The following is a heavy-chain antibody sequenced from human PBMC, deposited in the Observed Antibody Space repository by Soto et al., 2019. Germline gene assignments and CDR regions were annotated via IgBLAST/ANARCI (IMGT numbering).Heavy chain of an antibody. CDR2: IYYSGST. D-gene: IGHD4-17*01. CDR1: GGSISSYY. V-gene: IGHV4-59*08. CDR3: ARRTVTNWFDP. J-gene: IGHJ5*02. Sequence: SETLSLTCTVSGGSISSYYWSWIRQPPGKGLEWIGYIYYSGSTNYNPSLKSRVTISVDTSKNQFSLKLSSVTAADTAVYYCARRTVTNWFDPWGQGTLVTVSS.